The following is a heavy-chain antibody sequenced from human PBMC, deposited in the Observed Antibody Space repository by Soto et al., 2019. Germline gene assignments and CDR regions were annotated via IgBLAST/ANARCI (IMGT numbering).Heavy chain of an antibody. D-gene: IGHD3-9*01. CDR1: VCSIRSYY. Sequence: SETLSLTCTFSVCSIRSYYWSLILQPPGKGLEWIGYIYYSGSTNYNPSLKSRVTISVDTSKNQFSLKLSSVTAADTAVYYCARVNLLTGYYMRTWFDKWGHGTLVTXYS. CDR3: ARVNLLTGYYMRTWFDK. V-gene: IGHV4-59*01. J-gene: IGHJ5*01. CDR2: IYYSGST.